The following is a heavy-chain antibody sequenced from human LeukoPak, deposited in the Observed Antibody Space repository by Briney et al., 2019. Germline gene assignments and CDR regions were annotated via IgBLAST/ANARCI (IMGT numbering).Heavy chain of an antibody. CDR2: MSHDSSDE. CDR3: ARERHFDWLFGFGP. Sequence: PGGYLRLSCAASGFNFGYYGMHWVRQAPGKGLEWVAIMSHDSSDEFYADSVKGRFTISRDNSRNTLYLQMNTLRPDDTALYYCARERHFDWLFGFGPWGQGTVVTVSS. CDR1: GFNFGYYG. J-gene: IGHJ5*02. D-gene: IGHD3-9*01. V-gene: IGHV3-30*03.